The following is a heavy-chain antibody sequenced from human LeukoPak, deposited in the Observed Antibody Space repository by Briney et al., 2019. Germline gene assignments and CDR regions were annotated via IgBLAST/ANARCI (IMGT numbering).Heavy chain of an antibody. CDR1: GFTFSSYA. CDR2: ISYDGSNK. J-gene: IGHJ4*02. D-gene: IGHD6-6*01. V-gene: IGHV3-30-3*01. Sequence: PGGSLRLSCAASGFTFSSYAMHWVRQAPGKGLEWVAVISYDGSNKYYADSVKGRFTISRDNSKNTLYLQMNSLRAEDTAVYYCARGVEYSSSSWGGVFDYWGQGTLVTVSS. CDR3: ARGVEYSSSSWGGVFDY.